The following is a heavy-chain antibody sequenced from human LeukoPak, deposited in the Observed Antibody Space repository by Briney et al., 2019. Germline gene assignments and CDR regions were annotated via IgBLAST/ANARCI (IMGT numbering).Heavy chain of an antibody. V-gene: IGHV3-21*01. D-gene: IGHD4-23*01. J-gene: IGHJ4*02. Sequence: MPGGSLRLSCAASGFTFSAYSMNWVRQAPGKGLEWVSSISSSSSYIYYADSVKGRFTISRDNAKNSLYLQMNSLRAEDTAVYYCARAQYGGNTRFDYWGQGTLVTVSS. CDR1: GFTFSAYS. CDR2: ISSSSSYI. CDR3: ARAQYGGNTRFDY.